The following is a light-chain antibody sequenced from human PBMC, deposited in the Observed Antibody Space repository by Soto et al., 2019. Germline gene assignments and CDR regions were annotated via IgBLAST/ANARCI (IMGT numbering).Light chain of an antibody. CDR3: QQYHNGPPYT. J-gene: IGKJ2*01. Sequence: EIVMTQSPATLSVSPGERATLSCRASQSVSTNLAWYQQKPGQAPRLLMYGASTRSTGIPARFSGSGSVTQFTLTISSLQSEDFAVYYCQQYHNGPPYTFGQGTKLEIK. CDR1: QSVSTN. CDR2: GAS. V-gene: IGKV3-15*01.